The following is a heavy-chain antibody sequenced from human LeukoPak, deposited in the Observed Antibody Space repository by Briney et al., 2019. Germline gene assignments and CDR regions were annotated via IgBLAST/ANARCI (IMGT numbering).Heavy chain of an antibody. D-gene: IGHD4-17*01. Sequence: AGGSLRLSCAASGFTFSSYAMHWVRQAPGKGLEWVAVISYDGSNKYYADSVKGRFTISRDNSKNTLYLQMNSLRAEDTAVYYCARPTVTTSPFDYWGHGTLVTASS. V-gene: IGHV3-30-3*01. CDR1: GFTFSSYA. J-gene: IGHJ4*01. CDR3: ARPTVTTSPFDY. CDR2: ISYDGSNK.